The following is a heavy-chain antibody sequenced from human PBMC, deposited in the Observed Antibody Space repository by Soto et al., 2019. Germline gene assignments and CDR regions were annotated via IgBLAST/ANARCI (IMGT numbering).Heavy chain of an antibody. CDR1: GGTFSSYT. CDR3: ARAGQDGDYSSDY. D-gene: IGHD4-4*01. Sequence: QVQLVPSGAEVKKPGSSVKVSCKASGGTFSSYTISWLRQAPGQGLEWMGRIIPIPGIANYVQKFPGRVTINADKYTSTAYMELSSLRSEDKAVYYCARAGQDGDYSSDYWGPGTLVTVSS. V-gene: IGHV1-69*02. CDR2: IIPIPGIA. J-gene: IGHJ4*02.